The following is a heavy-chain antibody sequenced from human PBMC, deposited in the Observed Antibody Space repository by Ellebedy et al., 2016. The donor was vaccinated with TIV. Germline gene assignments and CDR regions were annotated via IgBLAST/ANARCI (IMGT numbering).Heavy chain of an antibody. CDR1: GYTFTGYY. CDR3: ARDRGYCSGGSCYSGWFDP. J-gene: IGHJ5*02. D-gene: IGHD2-15*01. Sequence: AASVKVSCKASGYTFTGYYMHWVRQAPGQGLEWMGWINPNSDGTNYAQKFQGWATMTRDTSISTAYLELRSLRSDDTAVYYCARDRGYCSGGSCYSGWFDPWGQGTLVTVSS. V-gene: IGHV1-2*04. CDR2: INPNSDGT.